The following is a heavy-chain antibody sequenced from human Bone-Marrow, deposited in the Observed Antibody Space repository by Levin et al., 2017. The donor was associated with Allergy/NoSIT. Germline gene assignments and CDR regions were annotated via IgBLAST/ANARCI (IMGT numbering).Heavy chain of an antibody. CDR2: THHRGST. Sequence: SETLSLTCSVSGSSINSGYFWGWIRQSPGKGLEWIGSTHHRGSTYYNPSLKSRVTISLDTSNNKVSLTLKSVTAADTAVYYCARAGGFGQLSLDYYYYGMDVWGQGTTVIVSS. CDR1: GSSINSGYF. CDR3: ARAGGFGQLSLDYYYYGMDV. D-gene: IGHD3-10*01. J-gene: IGHJ6*02. V-gene: IGHV4-38-2*02.